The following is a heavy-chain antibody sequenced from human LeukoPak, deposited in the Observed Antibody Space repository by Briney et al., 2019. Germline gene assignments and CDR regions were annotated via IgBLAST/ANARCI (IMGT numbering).Heavy chain of an antibody. CDR1: GFTFCSYG. V-gene: IGHV3-7*03. D-gene: IGHD3-10*01. J-gene: IGHJ6*03. CDR2: INQDGTEK. CDR3: AKASGHYYYYMDV. Sequence: HPGGSLRLSCAASGFTFCSYGMSWVRQLPGKGLEWVANINQDGTEKYYVDSVKGRFTISRDNAKNSLYLQMNSLRAEDTALYYCAKASGHYYYYMDVWGKGTTVTISS.